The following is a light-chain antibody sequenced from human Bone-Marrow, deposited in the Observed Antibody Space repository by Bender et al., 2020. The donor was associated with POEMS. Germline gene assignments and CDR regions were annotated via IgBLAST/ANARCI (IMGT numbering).Light chain of an antibody. V-gene: IGLV2-8*01. CDR2: EVS. CDR3: QSYDNSLGDWV. CDR1: SGDVGAYNY. Sequence: QSALTQPPSASGSPGQSVTISCTGTSGDVGAYNYVSWYQQHPGKAPKVMIYEVSKRPSGVPDRFSGSKSDNSASLTVSGLQAEDEGDYYCQSYDNSLGDWVFGGGTKLTVL. J-gene: IGLJ3*02.